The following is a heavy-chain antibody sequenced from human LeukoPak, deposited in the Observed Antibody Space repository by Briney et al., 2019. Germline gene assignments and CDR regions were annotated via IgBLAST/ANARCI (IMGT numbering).Heavy chain of an antibody. CDR1: GYTFTSYY. D-gene: IGHD2-2*01. CDR3: ARGVDCSSTSCYAAGDY. Sequence: GASVKVSCKTSGYTFTSYYIHWVRQAPGQGLEWMGIINPSGGITTYAQEFQGRVTMTRDTSTSTVYMELSSLRSDDMAVYYCARGVDCSSTSCYAAGDYWGQGTLVTVS. CDR2: INPSGGIT. J-gene: IGHJ4*02. V-gene: IGHV1-46*01.